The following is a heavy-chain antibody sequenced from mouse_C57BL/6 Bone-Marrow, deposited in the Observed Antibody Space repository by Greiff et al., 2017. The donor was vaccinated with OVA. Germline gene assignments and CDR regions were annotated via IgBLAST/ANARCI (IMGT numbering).Heavy chain of an antibody. J-gene: IGHJ2*01. V-gene: IGHV1-15*01. CDR3: TRGPDY. CDR1: GYTFTDYE. Sequence: VQLQESGAELVRPGASVTLSCKASGYTFTDYEMHWVKQTPVHGLEWIGAIDPETGGTAYNQKFKGKAILTADKSSSTAYMELRSLTSEDSAVYYCTRGPDYWGQGTTLTVSS. CDR2: IDPETGGT.